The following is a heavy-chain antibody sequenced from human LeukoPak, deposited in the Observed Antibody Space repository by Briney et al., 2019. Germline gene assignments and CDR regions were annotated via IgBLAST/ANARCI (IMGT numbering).Heavy chain of an antibody. V-gene: IGHV4-39*01. CDR1: GGXISSSTYF. Sequence: PSETLSLTCTVSGGXISSSTYFWGWIRQPPGKGLDWIGSIYYSGSSYYNPSLKSRVTISVDTSKSQFSLKLSSVTAADTAVYYCARHMYSGAWYYFDYWGQGTLVTVSS. CDR2: IYYSGSS. D-gene: IGHD6-19*01. CDR3: ARHMYSGAWYYFDY. J-gene: IGHJ4*02.